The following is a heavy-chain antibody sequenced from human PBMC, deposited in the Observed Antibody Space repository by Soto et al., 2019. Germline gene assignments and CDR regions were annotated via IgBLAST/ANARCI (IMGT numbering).Heavy chain of an antibody. J-gene: IGHJ5*02. Sequence: TLPLTGTLSRGSISSGSYYWWLLRNHPGSPQMSSGYIYYSASTYYNPSLKSRVTISVDTSKNQFSLKLSSVTAADTAVYYCARSNYSLGYCSSTSCYRGGDWLDPWGQGTLVTVSS. D-gene: IGHD2-2*02. CDR1: RGSISSGSYY. CDR3: ARSNYSLGYCSSTSCYRGGDWLDP. CDR2: IYYSAST. V-gene: IGHV4-31*03.